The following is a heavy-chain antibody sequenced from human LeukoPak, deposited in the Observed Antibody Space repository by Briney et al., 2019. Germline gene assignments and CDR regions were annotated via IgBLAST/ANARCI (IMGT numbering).Heavy chain of an antibody. J-gene: IGHJ6*03. CDR2: INHSGST. Sequence: SETLSLTCAVYGGSFNAYYWSWIRQPPGKGLEWIGEINHSGSTKYNPSLKSRPSISVDTSKNQFSLKLSSVTAADTAVYYCARDAVVPAAIRSYYYYYMDVWGKGTTVTVSS. CDR1: GGSFNAYY. D-gene: IGHD2-2*02. CDR3: ARDAVVPAAIRSYYYYYMDV. V-gene: IGHV4-34*01.